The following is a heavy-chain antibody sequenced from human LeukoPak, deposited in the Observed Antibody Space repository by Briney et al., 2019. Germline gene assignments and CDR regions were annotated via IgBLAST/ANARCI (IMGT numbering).Heavy chain of an antibody. D-gene: IGHD3-16*02. CDR2: INPNSGGT. CDR3: ARSGVWGSYRYSDY. Sequence: ASVKVSCKASGYTFTGYYMHWVRQAPGQGLEWMGWINPNSGGTNYAQKFQGRVTMTRDTSISTAYMELSRLRSDDTAMYYCARSGVWGSYRYSDYWGQGTLVTVSS. J-gene: IGHJ4*02. V-gene: IGHV1-2*02. CDR1: GYTFTGYY.